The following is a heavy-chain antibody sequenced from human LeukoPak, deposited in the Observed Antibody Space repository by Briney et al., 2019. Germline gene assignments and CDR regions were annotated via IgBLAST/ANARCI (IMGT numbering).Heavy chain of an antibody. CDR1: GCTFSSYG. CDR2: IWYDGSNK. CDR3: ARDLYGNGAADFWSGWSD. Sequence: PGGSLRLSCAASGCTFSSYGMHWVRQAPGKGLEWVAVIWYDGSNKYYADSVKGRFTISRDNSKNTLYLQMNSLRAEDTAVYYCARDLYGNGAADFWSGWSDWGQGTLVTVSS. V-gene: IGHV3-33*01. J-gene: IGHJ4*02. D-gene: IGHD3-3*01.